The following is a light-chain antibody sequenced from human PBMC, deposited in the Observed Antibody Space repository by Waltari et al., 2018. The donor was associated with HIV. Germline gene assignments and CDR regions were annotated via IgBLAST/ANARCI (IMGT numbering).Light chain of an antibody. V-gene: IGLV1-47*01. CDR2: RND. Sequence: QSVLIQPPSASGTPGQRVTISCSGSNFNIGSNYVYWYQHVPGAAPKLLIYRNDQRPSGVPDRFSGSKSGTSASLAISGLRSEDEADYYCAAWDDSLSGFYVLGTGTKVTVL. CDR3: AAWDDSLSGFYV. J-gene: IGLJ1*01. CDR1: NFNIGSNY.